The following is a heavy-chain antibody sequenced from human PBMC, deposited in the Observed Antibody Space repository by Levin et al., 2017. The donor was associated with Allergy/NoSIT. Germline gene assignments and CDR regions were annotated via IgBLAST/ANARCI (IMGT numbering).Heavy chain of an antibody. CDR1: GASVSGADYY. CDR2: IYHNGIT. Sequence: PSETLSLTCTVSGASVSGADYYWSWIRQPPGKGLEWVGYIYHNGITFYSPSLKSRLTISLDTSKNHFSLNLHSVTAADTAVYYCACSPDCTTTSCFSLFDYWGQGALVTVSS. CDR3: ACSPDCTTTSCFSLFDY. J-gene: IGHJ4*02. V-gene: IGHV4-30-4*01. D-gene: IGHD2-2*01.